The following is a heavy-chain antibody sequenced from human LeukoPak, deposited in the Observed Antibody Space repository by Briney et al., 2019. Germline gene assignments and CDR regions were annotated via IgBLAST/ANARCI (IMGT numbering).Heavy chain of an antibody. Sequence: GGSLRLSCAASRFIFSKYAMSWVRQAPGKGLEWVSGISASGVYTYYADSVKGRFTVSRDNSKNTVYLQMNDLRGEDTAVYYCAKSGSTVTTLNWFNPWGQGTLVTVYS. CDR2: ISASGVYT. J-gene: IGHJ5*02. V-gene: IGHV3-23*01. D-gene: IGHD4-17*01. CDR1: RFIFSKYA. CDR3: AKSGSTVTTLNWFNP.